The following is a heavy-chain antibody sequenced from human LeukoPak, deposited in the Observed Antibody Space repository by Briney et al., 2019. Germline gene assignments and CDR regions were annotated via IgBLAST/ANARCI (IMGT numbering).Heavy chain of an antibody. CDR3: AKADSSGWLTTLDY. CDR1: GFTFSSYG. J-gene: IGHJ4*02. CDR2: IRYDGSNK. Sequence: GGSLRLSCAASGFTFSSYGMHWVRQAPGKGLEWVAFIRYDGSNKYYADSVKGRFTISRDNSKNTLYLQMNSLRAEDTAVYYCAKADSSGWLTTLDYWGQGTLVTVSS. V-gene: IGHV3-30*02. D-gene: IGHD6-19*01.